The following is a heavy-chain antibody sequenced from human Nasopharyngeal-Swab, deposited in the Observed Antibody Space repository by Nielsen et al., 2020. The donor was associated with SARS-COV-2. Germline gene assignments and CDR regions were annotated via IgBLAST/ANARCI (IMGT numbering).Heavy chain of an antibody. D-gene: IGHD5-24*01. Sequence: GESLQISWAASGFTFSSYAMSWFRQAPGKGLEWVSAISGSGGSTYYADSAKGRFTISRDNSKNTLYLQMNSLRAEDTAVYYCAKDRVGARWLQLLGAFDIWGQGTMVTVSS. J-gene: IGHJ3*02. V-gene: IGHV3-23*01. CDR1: GFTFSSYA. CDR2: ISGSGGST. CDR3: AKDRVGARWLQLLGAFDI.